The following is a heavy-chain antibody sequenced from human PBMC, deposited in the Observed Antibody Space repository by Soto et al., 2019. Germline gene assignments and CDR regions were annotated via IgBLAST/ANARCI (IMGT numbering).Heavy chain of an antibody. CDR2: INAGNGNT. J-gene: IGHJ4*02. V-gene: IGHV1-3*01. CDR3: ARFTYYDYVWGSYRPWGPDY. Sequence: GASVKVSCKASGYTFTSYAMHWVRQAPGQRLEWMGWINAGNGNTKYSQKFQGRVTITRDTSASTAYMELSSLRSEDTAVYYCARFTYYDYVWGSYRPWGPDYWGQGTLVTVSS. D-gene: IGHD3-16*02. CDR1: GYTFTSYA.